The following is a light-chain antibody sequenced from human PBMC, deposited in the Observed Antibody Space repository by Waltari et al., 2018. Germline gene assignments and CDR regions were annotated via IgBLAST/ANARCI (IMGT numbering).Light chain of an antibody. Sequence: QSVLTQPPSVSAAPGQRVTISCSGSRSNIGTSYVSWYQQVPGTAPKLLIYQGSKRPSGVSDRFSGSKSGSSASLAITGLQTGDEADYFCSAWDSSLSAYIFGAGTRLTVL. CDR2: QGS. CDR3: SAWDSSLSAYI. V-gene: IGLV1-51*02. CDR1: RSNIGTSY. J-gene: IGLJ1*01.